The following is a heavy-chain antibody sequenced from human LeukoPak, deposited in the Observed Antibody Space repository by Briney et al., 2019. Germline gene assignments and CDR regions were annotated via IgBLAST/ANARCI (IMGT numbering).Heavy chain of an antibody. CDR3: ARVFGYGDYVHFDY. Sequence: SETLSLTCTVSGGYIRSYYWSWIRQPPGKGLEWIGYIYYSGSTNYNPSLKSRVTISVDTSKNQFSLKLSSVTAADTAVYYCARVFGYGDYVHFDYWGQGTLVTVSS. CDR2: IYYSGST. J-gene: IGHJ4*02. CDR1: GGYIRSYY. V-gene: IGHV4-59*01. D-gene: IGHD4-17*01.